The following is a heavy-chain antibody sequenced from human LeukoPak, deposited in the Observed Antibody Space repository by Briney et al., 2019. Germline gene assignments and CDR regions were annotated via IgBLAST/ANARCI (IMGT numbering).Heavy chain of an antibody. D-gene: IGHD2-15*01. Sequence: GESLKISCKASGYDFSVNWIAWVRQMPGKGLEWMGVVYGGGSDTKYSSSFQGQVTISVDKSINTAYLQWSGLKASDTAMYYCARHGGGNSWPFQHWGQGTLVTVSS. CDR3: ARHGGGNSWPFQH. V-gene: IGHV5-51*01. J-gene: IGHJ1*01. CDR1: GYDFSVNW. CDR2: VYGGGSDT.